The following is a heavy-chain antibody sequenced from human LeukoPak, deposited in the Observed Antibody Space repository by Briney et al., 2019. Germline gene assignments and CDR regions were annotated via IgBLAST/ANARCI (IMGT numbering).Heavy chain of an antibody. CDR3: ARVPAKRASSSSV. CDR1: GYTFTSYD. Sequence: ASVKVSCKASGYTFTSYDINWVRQAPGQGLEWMGWMNPNSGNTGYAQKFQGRVTMTRNTSISTAYMELSSLRSEDTAVYYCARVPAKRASSSSVWGQGTLVTVSS. D-gene: IGHD6-6*01. V-gene: IGHV1-8*01. J-gene: IGHJ4*02. CDR2: MNPNSGNT.